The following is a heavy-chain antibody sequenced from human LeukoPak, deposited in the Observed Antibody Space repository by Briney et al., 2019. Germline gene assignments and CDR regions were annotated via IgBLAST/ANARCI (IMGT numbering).Heavy chain of an antibody. CDR2: IGATGDT. V-gene: IGHV3-13*01. D-gene: IGHD1-1*01. CDR3: VLGAYWNDDKNALHI. CDR1: GLTFSSYD. J-gene: IGHJ3*02. Sequence: GGSLRLSCAASGLTFSSYDMHWVRQAAGKGLEWVSSIGATGDTYYTDSVKGRFTISRENAKKSLYLQVSSLRVEDTAVYFCVLGAYWNDDKNALHIWGPGTIVTVSS.